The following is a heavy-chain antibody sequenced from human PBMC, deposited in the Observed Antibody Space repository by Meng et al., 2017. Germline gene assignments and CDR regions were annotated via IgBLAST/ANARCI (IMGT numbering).Heavy chain of an antibody. CDR3: AGGLMVNDY. CDR1: GFTFSSYS. J-gene: IGHJ4*02. V-gene: IGHV3-30*01. Sequence: QVWLLRAGEGVVQPGSALGFSCAAFGFTFSSYSMPWVRQAPGKGLEWGAVKSYDGSNKYYADSVKGRFTISRDNSKNTLYLQMNSLRAEDTAVYYCAGGLMVNDYWGQGTLVTVSS. CDR2: KSYDGSNK. D-gene: IGHD3-10*01.